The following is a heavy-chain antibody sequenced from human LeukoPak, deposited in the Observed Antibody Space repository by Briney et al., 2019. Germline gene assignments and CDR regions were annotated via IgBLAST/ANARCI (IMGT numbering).Heavy chain of an antibody. Sequence: ASVKVSCKASGGTFSSYAISWVRQAPGQGLEWMGGIIPIFGTANYAQKFQGRVTITADESTSTAYMELSSLRSEDTAVYYCASTNLQTTVTRWFDPWGQGTLVTVSS. CDR1: GGTFSSYA. CDR3: ASTNLQTTVTRWFDP. V-gene: IGHV1-69*01. CDR2: IIPIFGTA. D-gene: IGHD4-17*01. J-gene: IGHJ5*02.